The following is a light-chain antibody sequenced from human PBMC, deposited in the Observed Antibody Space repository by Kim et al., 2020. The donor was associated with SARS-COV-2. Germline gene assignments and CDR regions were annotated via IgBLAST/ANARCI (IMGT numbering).Light chain of an antibody. CDR2: HDN. CDR3: QAWDSSTHTYV. J-gene: IGLJ1*01. Sequence: PGRTASINGSGYKLGYKSVSWHQQKPGKSPVVVIYHDNQRPSGIPVRFAGSNSGNTATLTISGTQAMDEADYYCQAWDSSTHTYVFGAGTKVTVL. CDR1: KLGYKS. V-gene: IGLV3-1*01.